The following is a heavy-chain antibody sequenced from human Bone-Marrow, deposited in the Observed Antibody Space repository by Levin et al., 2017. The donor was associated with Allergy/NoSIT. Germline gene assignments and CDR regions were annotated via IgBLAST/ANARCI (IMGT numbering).Heavy chain of an antibody. J-gene: IGHJ6*01. Sequence: HPGGSLRLSCVTSGFRFYGYSMHWVRQRPGKGLEWVSGISRNGGDKEYGDSVKGRFTISRDNARNSLYLQMNGLTPEDTALYFCAKDVLGDDLDGPIFEKRGQGSPVIVS. D-gene: IGHD3-3*02. CDR3: AKDVLGDDLDGPIFEK. V-gene: IGHV3-9*01. CDR2: ISRNGGDK. CDR1: GFRFYGYS.